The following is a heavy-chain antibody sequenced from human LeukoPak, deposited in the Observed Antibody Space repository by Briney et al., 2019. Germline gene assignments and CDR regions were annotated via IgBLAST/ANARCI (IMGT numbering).Heavy chain of an antibody. CDR1: GFTFSSYG. V-gene: IGHV3-21*01. CDR2: ISSSSSYI. CDR3: AREVVWDYDYVWGSYRSTAFDY. J-gene: IGHJ4*02. D-gene: IGHD3-16*02. Sequence: KAGGSLRLSCAASGFTFSSYGMHWVRQAPGKGLEWVSSISSSSSYIYYADTVKGRFTISRDNAKNSLYLQMNSLRAEDTAVYYCAREVVWDYDYVWGSYRSTAFDYWGQGTLVTVSS.